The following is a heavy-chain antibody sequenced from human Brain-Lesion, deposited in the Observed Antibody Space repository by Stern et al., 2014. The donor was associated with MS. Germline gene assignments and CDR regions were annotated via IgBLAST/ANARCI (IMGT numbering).Heavy chain of an antibody. CDR3: ARSGDFGDTGHWFDP. V-gene: IGHV4-30-4*01. D-gene: IGHD3-10*01. CDR1: GGSIRNGDYF. CDR2: MFYSGTS. Sequence: QVQLVESGPGLVKPSQTLSLTCTVSGGSIRNGDYFWTWIRQPPGKGLEWIGSMFYSGTSYYSQSLKSRVSISVDTSKNQFSLSLSSLTAADTAVYYCARSGDFGDTGHWFDPWGQGTLVTVSS. J-gene: IGHJ5*02.